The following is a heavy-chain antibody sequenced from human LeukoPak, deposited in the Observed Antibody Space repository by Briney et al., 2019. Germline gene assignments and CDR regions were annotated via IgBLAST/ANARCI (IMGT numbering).Heavy chain of an antibody. J-gene: IGHJ4*02. D-gene: IGHD2-2*01. CDR2: ISWNSGHK. CDR1: GFTFDDYA. CDR3: AKDRKYQLLCDY. Sequence: GGSLRLSCAASGFTFDDYAMHWVRQAPGKGLEWVSGISWNSGHKGYADSVKGRFTISRDNAKNSLYLRMNSLRAGDTAVYYCAKDRKYQLLCDYWGQGTLVTVSS. V-gene: IGHV3-9*01.